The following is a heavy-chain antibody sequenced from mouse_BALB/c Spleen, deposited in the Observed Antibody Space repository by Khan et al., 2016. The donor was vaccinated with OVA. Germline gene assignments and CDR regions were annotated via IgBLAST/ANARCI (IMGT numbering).Heavy chain of an antibody. Sequence: VQLQQPGPELMKPGTSVKISCKASGYSFTTYYIHWVIQTHGKSLEWIGYIDPFSGGTTYNQKFKGKATLTVYKSSSTAYIHLSNLTSEDSAVYYGTRHGCVAWFTYWGQGTLVTVSA. CDR2: IDPFSGGT. V-gene: IGHV1S135*01. J-gene: IGHJ3*01. CDR1: GYSFTTYY. CDR3: TRHGCVAWFTY. D-gene: IGHD2-2*01.